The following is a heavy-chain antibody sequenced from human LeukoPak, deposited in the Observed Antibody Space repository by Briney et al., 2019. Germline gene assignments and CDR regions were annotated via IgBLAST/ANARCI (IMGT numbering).Heavy chain of an antibody. CDR1: GFAFSTFA. CDR2: ISSSGSTI. D-gene: IGHD3-10*02. Sequence: GGSLRLSCAASGFAFSTFAMLWVRQAPGKGLEWVSYISSSGSTIYYADSVKGRFTISRDNAKISLYLQMNSLRAEDTAVYYCAELGITMIGGVWGKGTTVTISS. V-gene: IGHV3-48*03. CDR3: AELGITMIGGV. J-gene: IGHJ6*04.